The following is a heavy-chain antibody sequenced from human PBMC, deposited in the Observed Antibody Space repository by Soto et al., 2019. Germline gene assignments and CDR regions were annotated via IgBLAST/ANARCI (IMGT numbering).Heavy chain of an antibody. CDR2: IVVGSGNT. CDR1: GFTFTSSA. D-gene: IGHD3-9*01. Sequence: SVKVSCKASGFTFTSSAMQWVRQARGQRLEWIGWIVVGSGNTNYAQKFQERVTITRDMSTSTAYMELSSLRSEDTAMYYCARLVFDYDTSTAYYNVLHYYGVDVWGQGTMVTVSS. J-gene: IGHJ6*02. V-gene: IGHV1-58*02. CDR3: ARLVFDYDTSTAYYNVLHYYGVDV.